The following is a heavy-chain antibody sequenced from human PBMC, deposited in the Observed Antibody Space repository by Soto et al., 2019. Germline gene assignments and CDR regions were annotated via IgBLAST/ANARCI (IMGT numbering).Heavy chain of an antibody. Sequence: QVQLQESGPGLVKPSETLFLTCTVSGGSINNYYWSWIRQTPGKGLEWLGYIYYTGSANYNPYNPSPNSRVSFSVDTSKNQFSLKLNSVTAADTAVYYCARYYFSGGTCYYFDYWGQGALVTVSS. CDR1: GGSINNYY. J-gene: IGHJ4*02. CDR2: IYYTGSA. D-gene: IGHD2-15*01. V-gene: IGHV4-59*01. CDR3: ARYYFSGGTCYYFDY.